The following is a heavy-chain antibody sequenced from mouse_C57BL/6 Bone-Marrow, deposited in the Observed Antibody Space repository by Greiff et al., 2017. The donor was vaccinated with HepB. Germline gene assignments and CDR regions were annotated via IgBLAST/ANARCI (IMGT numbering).Heavy chain of an antibody. J-gene: IGHJ2*01. CDR3: ARSDWRITTVY. CDR1: GYTFTSYW. Sequence: QVQLQQPGAELVKPGASVKLSCKASGYTFTSYWMHWVKQRPGQGLEWIGMIHPNSGSTNYNEKFKSKATLTVDKSSSTAYMQHSSLTSEDSAVYYCARSDWRITTVYWGQGTTLTVSS. D-gene: IGHD1-1*01. CDR2: IHPNSGST. V-gene: IGHV1-64*01.